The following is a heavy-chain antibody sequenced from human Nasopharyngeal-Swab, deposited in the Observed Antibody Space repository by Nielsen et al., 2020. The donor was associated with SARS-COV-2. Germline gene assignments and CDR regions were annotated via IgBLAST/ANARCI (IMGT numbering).Heavy chain of an antibody. CDR2: INSDGSST. V-gene: IGHV3-74*01. CDR3: ARYFPRPLDFWNHLSVSHLLYYYGMDV. Sequence: GGSLRLSCAASGFTFDDYGMSWVRQAPGKGLVWVSRINSDGSSTSYADSVKGRFTISRDNAKNTLYLQMNSLRAEDTAVYYCARYFPRPLDFWNHLSVSHLLYYYGMDVWGQGTTVTV. J-gene: IGHJ6*02. D-gene: IGHD3-3*01. CDR1: GFTFDDYG.